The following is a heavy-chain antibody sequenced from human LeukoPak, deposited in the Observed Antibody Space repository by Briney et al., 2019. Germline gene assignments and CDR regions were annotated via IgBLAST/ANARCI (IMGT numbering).Heavy chain of an antibody. Sequence: KPGGSLILSCAASGFTFSNAWMTWVRQAPGKGLEWVGRIKTKTDGGATDYAAPVKGRVTISRNDSKNTLYLQMNSLKTEDTAVYYCTSTLGYWGQGTLVTVSS. D-gene: IGHD1-1*01. J-gene: IGHJ4*02. CDR2: IKTKTDGGAT. V-gene: IGHV3-15*01. CDR3: TSTLGY. CDR1: GFTFSNAW.